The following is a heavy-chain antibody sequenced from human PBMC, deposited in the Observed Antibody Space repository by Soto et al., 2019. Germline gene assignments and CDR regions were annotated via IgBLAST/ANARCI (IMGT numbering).Heavy chain of an antibody. CDR2: ISYDGNKS. CDR1: GFTFSTYG. Sequence: QVQLVESGGGVVQPGRSLRLSCAASGFTFSTYGMHWVRQAPGKGLEWVSFISYDGNKSYYAGSVKGRFSISRDNSKNTLYLQMSNLRPDDAAVYFCAKSVLATVGTYFVHWGQGTVVTVSS. CDR3: AKSVLATVGTYFVH. D-gene: IGHD6-13*01. J-gene: IGHJ4*02. V-gene: IGHV3-30*18.